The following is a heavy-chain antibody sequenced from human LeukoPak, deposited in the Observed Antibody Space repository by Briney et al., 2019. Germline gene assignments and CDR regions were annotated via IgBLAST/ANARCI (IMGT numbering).Heavy chain of an antibody. J-gene: IGHJ5*02. D-gene: IGHD3-22*01. V-gene: IGHV3-23*01. CDR1: GFTFSSYA. Sequence: GGSLRLSCAASGFTFSSYAMSWVRQAPGKGLEWVSAISGSGGSTYYADSVKGRFTISRDNSKNTLYLQMNSLRAEDTAVYYCAKGQIQYYYDSSGYSNWFDPWGQGTLVTVSS. CDR3: AKGQIQYYYDSSGYSNWFDP. CDR2: ISGSGGST.